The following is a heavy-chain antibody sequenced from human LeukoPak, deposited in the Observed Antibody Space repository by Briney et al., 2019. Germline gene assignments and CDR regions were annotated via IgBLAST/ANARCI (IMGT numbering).Heavy chain of an antibody. CDR1: GYTSTSYG. D-gene: IGHD1-26*01. CDR2: ISAYNGNT. CDR3: ALSRSYAPFDY. Sequence: GASVKVSCKASGYTSTSYGISWVRQAPGQGLEWMGWISAYNGNTNYAQKIQGRVTMTTDTSTSTAYMELRSLRSDDTAVYYCALSRSYAPFDYWGQGTLVTVSS. J-gene: IGHJ4*02. V-gene: IGHV1-18*01.